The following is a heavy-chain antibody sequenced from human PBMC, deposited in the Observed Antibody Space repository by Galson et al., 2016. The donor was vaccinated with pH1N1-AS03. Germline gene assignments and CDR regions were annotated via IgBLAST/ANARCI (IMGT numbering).Heavy chain of an antibody. CDR2: INGAGSGT. CDR3: AKRGGLPSEGMTYFDS. J-gene: IGHJ4*02. V-gene: IGHV3-23*01. CDR1: GFTFSSYD. D-gene: IGHD2-2*01. Sequence: SLRLSCAASGFTFSSYDMSWARQAPGKGLEWVSTINGAGSGTYYADSVRGRFTISRDNSENTLYLQMNSLRAEDTAVYYCAKRGGLPSEGMTYFDSWGQGTLVPVSS.